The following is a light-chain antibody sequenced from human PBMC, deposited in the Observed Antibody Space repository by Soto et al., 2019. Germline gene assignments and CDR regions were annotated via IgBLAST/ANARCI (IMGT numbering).Light chain of an antibody. J-gene: IGKJ4*01. CDR1: QGIGTA. Sequence: DIQLTQSPSFLSASVGDRVAITCRASQGIGTALAWYQQKPGKPPKLLIFATSTLQSGVPSRLSGSGAGTDFTLTISNLQPEDFATFYCQQVNSFPFTFGGGTKVDIK. CDR3: QQVNSFPFT. CDR2: ATS. V-gene: IGKV1-9*01.